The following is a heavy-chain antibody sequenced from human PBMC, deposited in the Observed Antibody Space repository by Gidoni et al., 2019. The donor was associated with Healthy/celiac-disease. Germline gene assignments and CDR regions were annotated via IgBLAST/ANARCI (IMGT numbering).Heavy chain of an antibody. V-gene: IGHV3-23*01. CDR3: AKDNGAFLEWELNY. CDR1: AFSFSSYA. D-gene: IGHD1-26*01. Sequence: EVQLLESGGGLVQPGGSLRRSCAVPAFSFSSYAMSWVRQAPGKGLEWVSAISGSGGSTYYADSVKGRFTISRDNSKNTLYLQMNSLRAEDTAVYYCAKDNGAFLEWELNYWGQGTLVTVSS. J-gene: IGHJ4*02. CDR2: ISGSGGST.